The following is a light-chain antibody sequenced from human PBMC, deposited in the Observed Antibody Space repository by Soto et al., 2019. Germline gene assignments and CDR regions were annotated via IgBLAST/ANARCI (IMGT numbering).Light chain of an antibody. CDR1: QSVSSY. J-gene: IGKJ2*01. CDR3: QQRSNWAPYT. Sequence: EVVLTQSPATLSLSPGERATLSCRASQSVSSYLAWYQQKPGQAPRLLIYDASNRATGIPARFSGSGSGTDFTLNISSLEPEDFAVYYCQQRSNWAPYTFGQGNKLEIK. V-gene: IGKV3-11*01. CDR2: DAS.